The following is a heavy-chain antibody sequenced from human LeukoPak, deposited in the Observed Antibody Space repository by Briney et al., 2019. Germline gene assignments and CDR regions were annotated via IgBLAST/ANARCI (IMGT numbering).Heavy chain of an antibody. J-gene: IGHJ3*02. CDR1: GGTFSSYA. CDR2: INPNSGVT. V-gene: IGHV1-2*02. Sequence: ASVKVSCKASGGTFSSYAISWVRQAPGQGLGWMGWINPNSGVTNYAQKFQGRVTMTRDTSISTAYMELSRLRSDDTAVYYCARGPYVHAFDIWGQGTMVTVSS. D-gene: IGHD3-10*02. CDR3: ARGPYVHAFDI.